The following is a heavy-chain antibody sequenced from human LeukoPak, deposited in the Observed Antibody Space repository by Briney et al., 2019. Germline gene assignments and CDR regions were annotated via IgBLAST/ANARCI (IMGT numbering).Heavy chain of an antibody. CDR1: GGSSSSSSYY. CDR2: IYYSGST. D-gene: IGHD6-19*01. CDR3: ARLSSGWYGY. V-gene: IGHV4-39*01. J-gene: IGHJ4*02. Sequence: SETLSLTCTVSGGSSSSSSYYWGWIRQPPGKGLEWIGSIYYSGSTYYNPSLKSRVTISVDTSKNQFSLKLSSVTAADTAVYYCARLSSGWYGYWGQGTLVTVSS.